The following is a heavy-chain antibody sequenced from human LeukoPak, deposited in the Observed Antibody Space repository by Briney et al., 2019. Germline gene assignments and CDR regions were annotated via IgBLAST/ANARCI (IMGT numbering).Heavy chain of an antibody. CDR2: ISSSSSYT. J-gene: IGHJ4*02. CDR1: GFTFSDYY. CDR3: ARGGGYSYVTN. Sequence: PGGSLRLSCAASGFTFSDYYMSWIRQAPGKGLEWVSYISSSSSYTNYTDSVKGRFTISRDNAKNSLYLQMNSLRVEDTAVYYCARGGGYSYVTNWGQGTLVTVSS. V-gene: IGHV3-11*06. D-gene: IGHD5-18*01.